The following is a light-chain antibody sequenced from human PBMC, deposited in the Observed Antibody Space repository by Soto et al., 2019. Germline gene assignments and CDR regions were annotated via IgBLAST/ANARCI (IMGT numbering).Light chain of an antibody. J-gene: IGKJ3*01. CDR2: GAS. V-gene: IGKV3-20*01. CDR3: QHYDTSPPEFT. Sequence: EIVLTQSPGTLSLSPGERATLSCRASQSVNSNYLAWYQHQPGQAPRLLIFGASYRATGIPDRFSGSGSGTDVTLTISRLEPDDFAVYYCQHYDTSPPEFTFGPGTKVDIK. CDR1: QSVNSNY.